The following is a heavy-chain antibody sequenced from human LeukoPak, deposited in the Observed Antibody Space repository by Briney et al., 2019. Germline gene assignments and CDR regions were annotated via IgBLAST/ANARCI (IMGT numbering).Heavy chain of an antibody. CDR2: ISSSSNYI. J-gene: IGHJ5*02. D-gene: IGHD3-3*01. CDR1: GFTFSSYS. Sequence: GESLRLSCAASGFTFSSYSMNWVRQAPGKGLEWVSSISSSSNYIYYADSVKGRFTISRDNAKNSLYLQMNSLRAEDTAVYYCARDLGVVITPWFDPWGQGTLVTVSS. CDR3: ARDLGVVITPWFDP. V-gene: IGHV3-21*01.